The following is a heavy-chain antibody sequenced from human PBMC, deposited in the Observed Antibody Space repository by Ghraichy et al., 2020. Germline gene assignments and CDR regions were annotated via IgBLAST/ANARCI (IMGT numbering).Heavy chain of an antibody. D-gene: IGHD2-15*01. CDR1: GFTFRTYE. J-gene: IGHJ2*01. Sequence: SLRLSCAASGFTFRTYEMNWVRQAPGKGLEWISYISGDSTTIYYADSVKGRFTISRDNAKNSLYLQMSTLRAEDTAVYYCARDVGYCSGNNCPYWYFDLWGRGTLVTVSS. CDR3: ARDVGYCSGNNCPYWYFDL. CDR2: ISGDSTTI. V-gene: IGHV3-48*03.